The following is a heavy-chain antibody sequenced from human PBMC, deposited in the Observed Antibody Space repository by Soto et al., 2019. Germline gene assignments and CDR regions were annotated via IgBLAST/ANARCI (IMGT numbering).Heavy chain of an antibody. CDR1: GFTFSSYS. D-gene: IGHD6-25*01. CDR2: ISSSSSTI. CDR3: ARDFLSPAYYYYGMDV. Sequence: EVQLVESGGGLVQPGGSLRLSCAASGFTFSSYSMNWVRQAPGKGLEWVSYISSSSSTIYYADSVKGRFTISRDNAKNSLYLQMNSPRDEDTAVYYCARDFLSPAYYYYGMDVWGQGTTVTVSS. J-gene: IGHJ6*02. V-gene: IGHV3-48*02.